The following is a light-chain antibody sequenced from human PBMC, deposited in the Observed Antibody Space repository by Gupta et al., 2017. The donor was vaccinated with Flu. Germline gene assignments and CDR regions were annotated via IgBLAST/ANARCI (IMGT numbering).Light chain of an antibody. V-gene: IGLV8-61*01. J-gene: IGLJ2*01. CDR2: STN. CDR3: VLYRGSGTVV. CDR1: SGSVSTSNY. Sequence: TVVTQEPSFSVSPGGTVTLTCGLSSGSVSTSNYPSWYQQTPGQAPRTLIHSTNTRSSGVPDRFSGSISGNKAALTIAGAQADDESDYYCVLYRGSGTVVFGGGTKLTVL.